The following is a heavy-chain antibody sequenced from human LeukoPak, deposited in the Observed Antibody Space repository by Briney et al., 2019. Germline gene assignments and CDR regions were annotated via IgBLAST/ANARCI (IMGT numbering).Heavy chain of an antibody. Sequence: PGGSLRLSCAASGFTFSNYSMNWVRQTPGKGLEWISYISRSTSTIYYADSVKGRFTIPRDNAKSSLFLQMNGLRDEDTAVYYCARGLYSSSWYVYFQYWGQGTLVTVSS. D-gene: IGHD6-13*01. J-gene: IGHJ1*01. CDR1: GFTFSNYS. V-gene: IGHV3-48*02. CDR3: ARGLYSSSWYVYFQY. CDR2: ISRSTSTI.